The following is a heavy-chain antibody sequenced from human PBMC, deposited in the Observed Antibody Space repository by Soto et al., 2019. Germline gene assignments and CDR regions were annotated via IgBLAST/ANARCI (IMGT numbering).Heavy chain of an antibody. CDR2: IAGSGRNS. Sequence: GGSLRLSCAASGFTFSTYDMSWVRQAPWKGLEWVSTIAGSGRNSDYADSVKGRFTISRDNSKNTLYLQMNSLIADDTAVYYCAYRTGFDYWGQGALVTVSS. J-gene: IGHJ4*02. CDR3: AYRTGFDY. CDR1: GFTFSTYD. V-gene: IGHV3-23*01.